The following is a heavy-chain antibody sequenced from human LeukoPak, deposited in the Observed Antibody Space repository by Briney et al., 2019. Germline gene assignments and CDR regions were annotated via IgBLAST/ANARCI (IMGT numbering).Heavy chain of an antibody. J-gene: IGHJ3*02. CDR3: ARLIEYRTSSRVFDI. D-gene: IGHD6-6*01. CDR1: GYTLTTYG. Sequence: ASVKVSFKASGYTLTTYGITWVRQAPGQGLEWMGWITSYNGNTNSARKLQGRVTMTTDTSTNTAYMELGSLRPDDTAVYYCARLIEYRTSSRVFDIWGQGTMVTVSS. CDR2: ITSYNGNT. V-gene: IGHV1-18*01.